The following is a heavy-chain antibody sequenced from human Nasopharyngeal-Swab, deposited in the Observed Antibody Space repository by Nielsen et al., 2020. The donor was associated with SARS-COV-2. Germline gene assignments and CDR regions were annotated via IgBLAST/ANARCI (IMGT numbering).Heavy chain of an antibody. Sequence: SETLSFTCTVSGGSISSYYWSWIRQPPGKGLEWIGYIYYSGSTNYNPSLKSRVTISVDTSKNQFSLKLSSVTAADTAVYYCARGNYYYDSSGRSVDYWGQGTLVTVSS. CDR1: GGSISSYY. CDR3: ARGNYYYDSSGRSVDY. J-gene: IGHJ4*02. V-gene: IGHV4-59*08. CDR2: IYYSGST. D-gene: IGHD3-22*01.